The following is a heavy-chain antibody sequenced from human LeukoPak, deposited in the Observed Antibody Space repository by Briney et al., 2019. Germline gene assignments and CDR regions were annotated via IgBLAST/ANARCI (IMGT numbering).Heavy chain of an antibody. CDR1: GGVFSGNY. Sequence: SETLSVTCAVYGGVFSGNYWSWIRQPPGKGLEWIGEMDHSGSTNYNPSLKSRVTISVDTSKNHFSLKLSSVTAADTAVYYCARGQCDAWSGYVLNVWGEGTTVTVSS. CDR3: ARGQCDAWSGYVLNV. J-gene: IGHJ6*04. V-gene: IGHV4-34*01. D-gene: IGHD3-3*01. CDR2: MDHSGST.